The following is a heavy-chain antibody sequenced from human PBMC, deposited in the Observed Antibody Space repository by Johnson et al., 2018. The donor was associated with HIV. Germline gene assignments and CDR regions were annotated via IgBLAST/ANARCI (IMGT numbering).Heavy chain of an antibody. CDR1: GFTFSSYG. CDR3: ARAATIFGVITDYHDAFDV. Sequence: QVQLVESGGGVVQPGRSLRLSCAASGFTFSSYGMHWVRQAPGKGLEWVAVIWYDGSNKYYADSVKGRFTISRDNSKNTLYRQMNSLRSEDTAVYYCARAATIFGVITDYHDAFDVWGQGTMVTVSS. J-gene: IGHJ3*01. D-gene: IGHD3-3*01. CDR2: IWYDGSNK. V-gene: IGHV3-33*01.